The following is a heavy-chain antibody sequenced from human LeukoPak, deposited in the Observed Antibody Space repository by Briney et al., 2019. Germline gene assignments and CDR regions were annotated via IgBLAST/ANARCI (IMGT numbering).Heavy chain of an antibody. CDR3: ASLIVVVVAATHWFDP. J-gene: IGHJ5*02. CDR2: IYYSGST. D-gene: IGHD2-15*01. V-gene: IGHV4-39*01. CDR1: GGSISSSSYY. Sequence: SETLSLTCTVSGGSISSSSYYWGWIRQPPGKGLEWIGSIYYSGSTYYNPSLKSRVTISVDTSKNQFSLKLSSVTAADTAVYYCASLIVVVVAATHWFDPWGQGTLVSVSS.